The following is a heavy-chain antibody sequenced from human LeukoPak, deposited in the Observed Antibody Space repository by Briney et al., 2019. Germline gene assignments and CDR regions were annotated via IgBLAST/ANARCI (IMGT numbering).Heavy chain of an antibody. Sequence: GGSLRLSCAASGFTFSSYGMHWVRQAPGKGLEWVAVISYDGSNKYYADSVKGRFTISRDNSKNTLYLQMNSLRAEDTAVYYCAKDRLVSVLDIWGQGTMVTVSS. J-gene: IGHJ3*02. CDR3: AKDRLVSVLDI. D-gene: IGHD6-19*01. CDR2: ISYDGSNK. V-gene: IGHV3-30*18. CDR1: GFTFSSYG.